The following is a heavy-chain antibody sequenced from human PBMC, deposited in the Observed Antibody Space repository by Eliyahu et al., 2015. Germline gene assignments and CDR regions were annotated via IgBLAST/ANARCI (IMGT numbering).Heavy chain of an antibody. Sequence: EVQLLESGGGLVQPGGSLRLSCAASGFTFSXYAMSWVRQAXGKGLEWVSAISGSXGSTYXADSVKGRFTISRDNSKNTLYLQMNSLRAEDTAVYYCAKDPGCGGDCSGGDYWGQGTLVTVSS. CDR2: ISGSXGST. J-gene: IGHJ4*02. D-gene: IGHD2-21*01. V-gene: IGHV3-23*01. CDR3: AKDPGCGGDCSGGDY. CDR1: GFTFSXYA.